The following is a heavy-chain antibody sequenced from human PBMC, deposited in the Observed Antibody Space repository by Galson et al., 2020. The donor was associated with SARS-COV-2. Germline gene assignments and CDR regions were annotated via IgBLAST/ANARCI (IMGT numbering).Heavy chain of an antibody. CDR1: GGSISSNNW. CDR2: IYHSGST. Sequence: SETLSLTCAVSGGSISSNNWWSWGRQPPGKGLEWIGEIYHSGSTNYTPSLKSRVTISVDKSKNQFSLKLSSVTAADTAVYYCAREPYYSDSSGYYRRADWFDPWGQGTLVTVSS. V-gene: IGHV4-4*02. D-gene: IGHD3-22*01. CDR3: AREPYYSDSSGYYRRADWFDP. J-gene: IGHJ5*02.